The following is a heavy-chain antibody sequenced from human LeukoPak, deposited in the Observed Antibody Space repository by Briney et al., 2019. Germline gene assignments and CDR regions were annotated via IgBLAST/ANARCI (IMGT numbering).Heavy chain of an antibody. D-gene: IGHD2-2*01. J-gene: IGHJ3*02. Sequence: GASVTVSCKASGGTFSSYAISWVRQAPGQGLEWMGGIIPIFGTANYAQKFQGRVTITADESTSTAYMELSSLRSEDTAVYYCATVYCSSTSCYPLAALDIWGQGTMVTVSS. CDR1: GGTFSSYA. CDR3: ATVYCSSTSCYPLAALDI. CDR2: IIPIFGTA. V-gene: IGHV1-69*01.